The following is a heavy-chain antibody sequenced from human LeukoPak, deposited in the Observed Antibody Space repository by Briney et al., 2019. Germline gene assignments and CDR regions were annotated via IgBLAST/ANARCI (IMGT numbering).Heavy chain of an antibody. CDR2: VRYDGSKK. V-gene: IGHV3-30*02. J-gene: IGHJ4*02. CDR1: GFTFSSYG. CDR3: AKEQNDFWSGYYIDY. D-gene: IGHD3-3*01. Sequence: GGSLRLSCAASGFTFSSYGMHWVRQAPGKGLEWVAFVRYDGSKKYYADSVKGRFTISRDNSKNTLYLQMNSLRAEDTAVYYCAKEQNDFWSGYYIDYWGQGTLVTVSS.